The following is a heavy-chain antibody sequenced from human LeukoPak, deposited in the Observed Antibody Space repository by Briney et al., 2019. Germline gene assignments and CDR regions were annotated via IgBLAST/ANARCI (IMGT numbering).Heavy chain of an antibody. CDR2: ISSSSSYI. CDR3: ARDRGYDYVWGSYRHDY. Sequence: PGGSLRLSCAASGFTFSSYSMNWVRQAPGQGLEWVSSISSSSSYIYYADSVKGRFTISRDNAKNSLYLQMNSLRAEDTAVYYCARDRGYDYVWGSYRHDYWGQGTLVTVSS. CDR1: GFTFSSYS. J-gene: IGHJ4*02. V-gene: IGHV3-21*01. D-gene: IGHD3-16*02.